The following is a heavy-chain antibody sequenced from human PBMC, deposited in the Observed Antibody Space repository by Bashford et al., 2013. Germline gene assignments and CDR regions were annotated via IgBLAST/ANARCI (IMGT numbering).Heavy chain of an antibody. CDR2: ISGSGYSK. CDR1: GFTFRTYA. CDR3: AKAAYGDYVYFNY. V-gene: IGHV3-23*01. D-gene: IGHD4-17*01. J-gene: IGHJ4*02. Sequence: GGSLRLSCAASGFTFRTYAMTWVRQAPGKGLEWVSAISGSGYSKHYADSMKGRFTISRDNSKNTLYLQMNSLRAEDTATYYCAKAAYGDYVYFNYWGPGTVVTVSS.